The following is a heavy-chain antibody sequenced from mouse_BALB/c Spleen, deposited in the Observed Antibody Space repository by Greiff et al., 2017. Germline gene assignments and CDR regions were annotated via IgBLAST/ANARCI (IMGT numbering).Heavy chain of an antibody. V-gene: IGHV1-14*01. D-gene: IGHD1-1*01. CDR2: INPYNDGT. Sequence: EVQLVESGPELVKPGASVKMSCKASGYTFTSYVMHWVKQKPGQGLEWIGYINPYNDGTKYNEKFKGKATLTSDKSSSTAYMELSSLTSEDSAVYYCASLYYYGSSPFDYWGQGTTLTVSS. CDR3: ASLYYYGSSPFDY. J-gene: IGHJ2*01. CDR1: GYTFTSYV.